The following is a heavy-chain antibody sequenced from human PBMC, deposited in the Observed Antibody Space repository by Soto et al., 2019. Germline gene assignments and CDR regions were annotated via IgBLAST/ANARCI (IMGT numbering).Heavy chain of an antibody. CDR2: IAVGSGNT. J-gene: IGHJ6*02. CDR3: ARDFTLWFGDNPYYYGMDV. CDR1: GFTFTSSA. D-gene: IGHD3-10*01. V-gene: IGHV1-58*01. Sequence: SVKVSCKASGFTFTSSAVQWVRQARGQRLEWIGWIAVGSGNTNYAQKLQGRVTMTTDTSTSTAYMELRSLRSDDTAVYYCARDFTLWFGDNPYYYGMDVWGQGTTVTVSS.